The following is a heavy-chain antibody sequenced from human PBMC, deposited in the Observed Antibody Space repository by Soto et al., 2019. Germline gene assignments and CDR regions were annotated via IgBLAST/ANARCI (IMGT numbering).Heavy chain of an antibody. Sequence: QVQLVESGGGVVQPGRSLRLSCAASGFTFSSYGMHWVRQAPGKGLEWVAVIWYDGSNKYYADSVKGRFTISRDNSKNTLYLQMNSLRAEDTAVYHCARWDGSRPITMIVVDTEGAFDIWGQGTMVTVSS. CDR3: ARWDGSRPITMIVVDTEGAFDI. D-gene: IGHD3-22*01. J-gene: IGHJ3*02. CDR2: IWYDGSNK. V-gene: IGHV3-33*01. CDR1: GFTFSSYG.